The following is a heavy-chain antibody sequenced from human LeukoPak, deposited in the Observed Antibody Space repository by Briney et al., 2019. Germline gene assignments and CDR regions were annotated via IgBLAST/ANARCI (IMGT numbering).Heavy chain of an antibody. CDR1: GFTFDDYA. CDR3: AKGQSGYAKRLDYFDY. CDR2: ISWNSGSI. V-gene: IGHV3-9*03. Sequence: GGSLRLSCAASGFTFDDYAMHWVRQAPGKGLEWVSGISWNSGSIGYADSVKGRFTISRDNAKNSLYLQMNSLRAEDMALYYCAKGQSGYAKRLDYFDYWGQGTLVTVSS. J-gene: IGHJ4*02. D-gene: IGHD5-12*01.